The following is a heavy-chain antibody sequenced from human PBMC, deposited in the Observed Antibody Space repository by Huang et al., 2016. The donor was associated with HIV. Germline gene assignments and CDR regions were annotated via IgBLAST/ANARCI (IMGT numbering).Heavy chain of an antibody. Sequence: QVQLVQSGAEVKKPGSSVKVSCKASGDTFSSYAISWVRQAPGQGLEWMGGIIPIVGTSNYAQKFQGRVTITADESMSTAYMELSSLRSEDTAVYYCARASYDSSAYYYFDYWGQGTLVTVSS. CDR1: GDTFSSYA. CDR3: ARASYDSSAYYYFDY. CDR2: IIPIVGTS. J-gene: IGHJ4*02. V-gene: IGHV1-69*01. D-gene: IGHD3-22*01.